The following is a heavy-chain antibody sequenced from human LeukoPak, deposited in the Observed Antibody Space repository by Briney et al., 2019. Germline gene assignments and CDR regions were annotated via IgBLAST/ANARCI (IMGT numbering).Heavy chain of an antibody. CDR2: ISGSSYTT. J-gene: IGHJ4*02. V-gene: IGHV3-23*01. Sequence: PGGSLRLSCAASGFTFSSSAMSWVRQAPGKGLEWVSVISGSSYTTYYADSVKGRFTISRDNSKKMLFLQMNSLRAEDTAVYYCAKRSGRGTNTPDFDYWGQGTQVIVSS. D-gene: IGHD3-10*01. CDR3: AKRSGRGTNTPDFDY. CDR1: GFTFSSSA.